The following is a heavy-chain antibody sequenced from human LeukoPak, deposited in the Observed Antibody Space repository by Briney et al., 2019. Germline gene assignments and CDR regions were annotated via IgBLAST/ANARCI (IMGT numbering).Heavy chain of an antibody. V-gene: IGHV4-34*01. J-gene: IGHJ4*02. D-gene: IGHD6-6*01. CDR2: INHSGST. CDR1: GGSLSGYY. CDR3: TRRRWSSSSVIGY. Sequence: PSETLSLTCGVNGGSLSGYYWSWIRQTPSNELEWIGEINHSGSTNYNPSLKSRVSISVDTSKNQFYLTLTSLTAADTAVYYCTRRRWSSSSVIGYWGRGTRVTVSS.